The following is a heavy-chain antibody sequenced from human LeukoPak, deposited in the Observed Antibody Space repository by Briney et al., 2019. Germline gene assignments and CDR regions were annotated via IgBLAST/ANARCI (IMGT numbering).Heavy chain of an antibody. Sequence: SETLSLTCTVSGYSISSGYYWGWIRRPPGKGLEWIGSIYHSGSTYYNPSLKSRVTISVDTTKNQFSLKLSSVTAADTAVYYCARDAYDILTGYYSPDDYWGQGTLVTVSS. CDR2: IYHSGST. CDR3: ARDAYDILTGYYSPDDY. J-gene: IGHJ4*02. V-gene: IGHV4-38-2*02. D-gene: IGHD3-9*01. CDR1: GYSISSGYY.